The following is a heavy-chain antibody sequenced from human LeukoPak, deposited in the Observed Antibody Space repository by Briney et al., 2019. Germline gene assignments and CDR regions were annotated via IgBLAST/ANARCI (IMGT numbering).Heavy chain of an antibody. CDR1: GGTFSSYA. D-gene: IGHD6-13*01. CDR3: ARDRTPAAGPYYYYYYGMDV. Sequence: GASVKVSCKASGGTFSSYAISWVRQAPGQGLEWMGGIIPIFGTANYAQKFQGRVTITADESTSTAYMELSSLRSEDTAVYYCARDRTPAAGPYYYYYYGMDVWGQGTTVTVSS. J-gene: IGHJ6*02. CDR2: IIPIFGTA. V-gene: IGHV1-69*13.